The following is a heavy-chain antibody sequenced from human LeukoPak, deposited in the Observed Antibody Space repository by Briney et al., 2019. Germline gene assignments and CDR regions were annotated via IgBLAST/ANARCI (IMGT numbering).Heavy chain of an antibody. CDR2: IFTDGSTT. J-gene: IGHJ4*02. CDR1: EFDFFSYG. Sequence: GGSLRLSCVASEFDFFSYGMQWVRQAPGKGLVWVSRIFTDGSTTSYADSVKGRFSISRDNAKTSVYLQMDSLRADDTAIYYCTASNRFWGRSDSWGQGTLVTVSS. CDR3: TASNRFWGRSDS. D-gene: IGHD3-16*01. V-gene: IGHV3-74*01.